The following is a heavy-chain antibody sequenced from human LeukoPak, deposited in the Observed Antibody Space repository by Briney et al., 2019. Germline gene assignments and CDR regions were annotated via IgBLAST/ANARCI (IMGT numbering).Heavy chain of an antibody. J-gene: IGHJ4*02. CDR1: GFTFDDYG. Sequence: GGSLRLPCAASGFTFDDYGMSWVRQAPGKGLEWVSGINWNGGSTGYADSVKGRFTISRDNAKNSLYLQMNSLRAEDTALYHCARVRAGSGDFDFDYWGQGTLVTVSS. CDR2: INWNGGST. V-gene: IGHV3-20*01. CDR3: ARVRAGSGDFDFDY. D-gene: IGHD4-17*01.